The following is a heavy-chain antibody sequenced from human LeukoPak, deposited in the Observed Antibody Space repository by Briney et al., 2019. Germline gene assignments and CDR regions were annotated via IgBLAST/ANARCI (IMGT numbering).Heavy chain of an antibody. V-gene: IGHV3-23*01. D-gene: IGHD2-21*01. CDR2: ISDSGNT. CDR1: GFTFNNYG. Sequence: GGSLRLSCAASGFTFNNYGMHWVRQAPGKGLEWVSAISDSGNTYHADSVKGRFTISRDSSKNTLFLQMNRLRPEDAAVYYCAKAPVTTCRGAYCYPFDYWGQGTLVTVSS. CDR3: AKAPVTTCRGAYCYPFDY. J-gene: IGHJ4*02.